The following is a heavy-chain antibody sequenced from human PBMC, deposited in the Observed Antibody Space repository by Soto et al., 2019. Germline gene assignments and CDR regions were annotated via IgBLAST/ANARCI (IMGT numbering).Heavy chain of an antibody. J-gene: IGHJ5*02. CDR3: ASRTGDFAIWFDP. CDR2: IYHSGST. Sequence: QVQLQESGPGLVKPSGTLSLTCAVSGGSISSSNWWSWVRLPPGKGLEWIGEIYHSGSTNYNPSLKSRATISIEKSKNQFSLKLSSVTAADTAVYYCASRTGDFAIWFDPWGQGTLVTVSS. V-gene: IGHV4-4*02. D-gene: IGHD4-17*01. CDR1: GGSISSSNW.